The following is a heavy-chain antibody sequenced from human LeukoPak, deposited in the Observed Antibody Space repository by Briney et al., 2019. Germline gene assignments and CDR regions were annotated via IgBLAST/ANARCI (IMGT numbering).Heavy chain of an antibody. V-gene: IGHV4-61*02. D-gene: IGHD6-13*01. J-gene: IGHJ4*02. CDR2: IYTSGST. CDR1: GGSISSGSYY. CDR3: ARLDSSSWCELGY. Sequence: PSQTLSLTCTVSGGSISSGSYYWSWIRQPAGKGLGWIGRIYTSGSTNYNPSLKSRVTISVDTSKNQFSLKLSSVTAADTAVYYCARLDSSSWCELGYWGQGTLVTVSS.